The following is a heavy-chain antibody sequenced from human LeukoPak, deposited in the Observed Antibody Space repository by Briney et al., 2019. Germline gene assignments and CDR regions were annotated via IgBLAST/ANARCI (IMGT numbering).Heavy chain of an antibody. V-gene: IGHV1-18*01. J-gene: IGHJ1*01. CDR3: ARGEAAAGTSHFQH. CDR1: GYTFTNYG. Sequence: ASVKVSCKASGYTFTNYGITWVRQAPGQGLEWMGWINTYNGNTNYAQKLQGRVTMTTDTSTSTAYMELRSLRSDDTAVYYCARGEAAAGTSHFQHWGQGTLVTVSS. D-gene: IGHD6-13*01. CDR2: INTYNGNT.